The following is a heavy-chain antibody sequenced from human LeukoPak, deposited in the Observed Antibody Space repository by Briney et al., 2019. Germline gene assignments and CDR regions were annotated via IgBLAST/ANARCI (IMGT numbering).Heavy chain of an antibody. CDR1: GFSISSGYY. J-gene: IGHJ3*02. D-gene: IGHD3-16*01. CDR3: ARVPRDMITFGNGAAFDI. V-gene: IGHV4-31*03. CDR2: IYYSGNA. Sequence: SETLSLTCTVSGFSISSGYYWSWIRQYPGKGLEWIGYIYYSGNAYYNPSLKSRLTISVDTSKKQFSLKLSSVTAADTAVYYCARVPRDMITFGNGAAFDIWGQGTMVTVSS.